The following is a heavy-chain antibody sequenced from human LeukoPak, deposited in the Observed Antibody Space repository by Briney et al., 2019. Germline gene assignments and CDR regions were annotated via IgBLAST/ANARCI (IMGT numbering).Heavy chain of an antibody. CDR1: GGSFSGYF. V-gene: IGHV4-34*01. CDR2: VNHSGGT. J-gene: IGHJ4*02. Sequence: SETLSLTCAVYGGSFSGYFWSWIRQPPGKGLEWIGEVNHSGGTNYNPSLKSRVTISVDTSKNQFSLKLSSVTAADTAVYYCARHSIEVPLDYWGQGTLVTVSS. CDR3: ARHSIEVPLDY. D-gene: IGHD4-11*01.